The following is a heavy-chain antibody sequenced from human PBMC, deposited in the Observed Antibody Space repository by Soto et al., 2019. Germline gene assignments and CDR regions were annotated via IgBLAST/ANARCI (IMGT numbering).Heavy chain of an antibody. CDR2: IIGSGGNT. CDR3: AKPIDKSSP. CDR1: GFTLSGYA. Sequence: PGGSLRLSCAASGFTLSGYAMDWVRQAPGKGLEWVSAIIGSGGNTYHVDSVRGRFTISRDNSKNTLSLQMNSLRAEDTAVYYCAKPIDKSSPWAKGPL. V-gene: IGHV3-23*01. J-gene: IGHJ5*02.